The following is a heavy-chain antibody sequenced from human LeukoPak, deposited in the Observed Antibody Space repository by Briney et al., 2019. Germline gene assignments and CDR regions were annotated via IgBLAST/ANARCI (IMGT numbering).Heavy chain of an antibody. D-gene: IGHD5-12*01. V-gene: IGHV3-23*01. CDR1: GFTFSRYA. Sequence: GGSLTLSCAASGFTFSRYAMIWVRQTPGRGLEWLSAISGAGSATYYADSVRGRFTVSRDNSKDTLFLQMSSRRAEDTALYYCAKEGYTGYEAFDYWGQGALVTVSS. CDR2: ISGAGSAT. CDR3: AKEGYTGYEAFDY. J-gene: IGHJ4*02.